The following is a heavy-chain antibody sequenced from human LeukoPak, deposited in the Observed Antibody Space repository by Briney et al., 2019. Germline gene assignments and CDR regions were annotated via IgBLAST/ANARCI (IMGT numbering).Heavy chain of an antibody. CDR2: INSDGSST. V-gene: IGHV3-74*01. CDR1: GFTFSSYW. CDR3: VRGGSSSSGPADY. J-gene: IGHJ4*02. Sequence: PGGSLRLSCAASGFTFSSYWMHWVRQAPGKGLVWVSRINSDGSSTSYADSVKGRFTISRDNAKNTLYLQMNSLRAEDTAVYFCVRGGSSSSGPADYWGQGTLVTVSS. D-gene: IGHD6-6*01.